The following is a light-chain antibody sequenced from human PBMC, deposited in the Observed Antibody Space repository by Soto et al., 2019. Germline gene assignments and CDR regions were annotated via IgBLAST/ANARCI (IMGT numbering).Light chain of an antibody. CDR3: QQYGSSHPSWT. CDR2: GAS. Sequence: EIVLTQSPGTLSLSPGERATLSCRASQSVSSSYLAWYQQKPGQAPRLLIYGASSRATGIPDRFSGSGSGTDFTLTISRLEPEDFAVYYCQQYGSSHPSWTFGHGTKVEIK. CDR1: QSVSSSY. V-gene: IGKV3-20*01. J-gene: IGKJ1*01.